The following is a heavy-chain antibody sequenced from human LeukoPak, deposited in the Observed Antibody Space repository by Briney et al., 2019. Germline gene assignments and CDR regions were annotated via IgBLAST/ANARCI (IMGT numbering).Heavy chain of an antibody. V-gene: IGHV3-53*01. CDR2: IYSNGST. J-gene: IGHJ3*02. CDR1: DFTVSSNY. D-gene: IGHD3-22*01. CDR3: ARFYSSGSFGAFDI. Sequence: GGSLRLSCATSDFTVSSNYMSWVRQAPGKGLEWVSIIYSNGSTYYADSMKGRFTLSRDNSKNTLYLQMNSLRAEDTAVYYCARFYSSGSFGAFDIWGQGTMVSVSS.